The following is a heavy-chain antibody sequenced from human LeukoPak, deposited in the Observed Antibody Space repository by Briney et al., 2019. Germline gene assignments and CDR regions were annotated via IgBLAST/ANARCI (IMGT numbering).Heavy chain of an antibody. D-gene: IGHD6-19*01. Sequence: GASVKVSCKASGYTFTSYGISWVRQAPGQGLGWMGWISAYNGNTNYAQKLQGRVTMTTDTATSTAYMELRSLRSDDTAVYYCAREGAGSGWYVNYYYGMDVWGQGTTVTVSS. J-gene: IGHJ6*02. V-gene: IGHV1-18*01. CDR1: GYTFTSYG. CDR3: AREGAGSGWYVNYYYGMDV. CDR2: ISAYNGNT.